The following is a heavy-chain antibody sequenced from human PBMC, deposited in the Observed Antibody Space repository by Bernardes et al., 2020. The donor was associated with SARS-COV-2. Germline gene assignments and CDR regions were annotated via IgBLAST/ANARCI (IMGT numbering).Heavy chain of an antibody. V-gene: IGHV3-23*01. CDR3: ATFTYYYDSSGYYGGIY. CDR1: GFTFSNHA. Sequence: GGSLRLSCAASGFTFSNHAMNWVRQAPGKGLEWVSGITYNGGSTYYADSVRGRFTVSRDNSKNTLYLQMNSLRAEDTAIYYCATFTYYYDSSGYYGGIYWGQGTLVTVSS. D-gene: IGHD3-22*01. J-gene: IGHJ4*02. CDR2: ITYNGGST.